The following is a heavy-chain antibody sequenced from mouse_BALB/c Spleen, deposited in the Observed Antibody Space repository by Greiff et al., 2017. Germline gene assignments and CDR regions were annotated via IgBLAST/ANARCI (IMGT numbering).Heavy chain of an antibody. D-gene: IGHD3-3*01. CDR3: ARGDDYAMDY. V-gene: IGHV1-54*01. Sequence: QVQLQQSGAELVRPGTSVKVSCKASGYAFTNYLLEWVKQRPGQGLEWIGVINPGSGGTNYNEKFKGKATLTADKSSSTAYMQLSSLTSDDSAVYFCARGDDYAMDYWGQGTSVTVSS. CDR2: INPGSGGT. J-gene: IGHJ4*01. CDR1: GYAFTNYL.